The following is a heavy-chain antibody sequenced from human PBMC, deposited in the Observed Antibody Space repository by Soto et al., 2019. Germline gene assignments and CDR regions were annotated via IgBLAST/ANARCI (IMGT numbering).Heavy chain of an antibody. J-gene: IGHJ4*02. D-gene: IGHD4-17*01. CDR2: IYHSGST. V-gene: IGHV4-4*02. CDR3: ACVADYGDYDPRGFDY. CDR1: GGSISSSNW. Sequence: QVQLQESGPGLVKPSGTLSLTCAVSGGSISSSNWWSWVRQPPGKGLEWIGEIYHSGSTNYNPSLQLRVTISVDKSKNQSSLKLSSVTAADTAVYYCACVADYGDYDPRGFDYWGQGTLVTVSS.